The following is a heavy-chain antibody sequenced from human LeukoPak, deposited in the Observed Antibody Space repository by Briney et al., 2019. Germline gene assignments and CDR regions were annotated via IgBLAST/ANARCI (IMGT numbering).Heavy chain of an antibody. CDR1: GGSFSGYY. J-gene: IGHJ4*02. V-gene: IGHV4-34*01. CDR3: ARRPLYSRPFDY. Sequence: SETLSLTCAVYGGSFSGYYWSWIRQPPGKGLEWIGEINHSGSTNYNPSLKSRATISVDTSKNQFSLKLSSVTAADTAVYYCARRPLYSRPFDYWGQGTLVTVSS. D-gene: IGHD6-13*01. CDR2: INHSGST.